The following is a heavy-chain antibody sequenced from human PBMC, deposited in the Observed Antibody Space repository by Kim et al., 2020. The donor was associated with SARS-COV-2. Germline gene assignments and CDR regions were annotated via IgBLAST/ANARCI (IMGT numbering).Heavy chain of an antibody. CDR3: ARSNAVVVAATLYDSSGWYPLWD. CDR2: IDPSDSYT. CDR1: GYSFTSYW. Sequence: GESLKISCKGSGYSFTSYWISWVRQMPGKGLEWMGRIDPSDSYTNYSPSFQGHVTISADKSISTAYLQWSSLKASDTAMYYCARSNAVVVAATLYDSSGWYPLWDWGQGTLVTVSS. D-gene: IGHD2-15*01. J-gene: IGHJ4*02. V-gene: IGHV5-10-1*01.